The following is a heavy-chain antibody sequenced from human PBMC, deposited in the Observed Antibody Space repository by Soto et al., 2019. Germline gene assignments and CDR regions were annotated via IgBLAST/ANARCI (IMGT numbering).Heavy chain of an antibody. CDR1: GGSISSGGYF. CDR3: WGIVARGDYYGMDV. D-gene: IGHD3-16*02. CDR2: IYYTGTT. Sequence: QVQLQESGPGLVKPSQTLSLTCTVSGGSISSGGYFWNWIRQDPGKGLEWIGYIYYTGTTYYNPSLKSRLTISQDTSKNQCSLRLSSVTAADTAVYYCWGIVARGDYYGMDVWGQGTTVTVSS. J-gene: IGHJ6*02. V-gene: IGHV4-31*03.